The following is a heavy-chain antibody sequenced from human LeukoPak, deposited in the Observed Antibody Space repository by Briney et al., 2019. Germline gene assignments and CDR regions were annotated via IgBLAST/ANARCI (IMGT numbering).Heavy chain of an antibody. D-gene: IGHD2-2*01. V-gene: IGHV4-31*03. CDR2: IYYSGST. J-gene: IGHJ4*02. CDR1: GGSISSGGYY. Sequence: SETLSLTCTVSGGSISSGGYYWRWIRQHPGKGLEWIGYIYYSGSTYYNPSLKSRVTISVDTSKNQFSLKLSSVTAADTAVYYCASEGPDCSSTSCYRGFDYWGQGTLVTVSS. CDR3: ASEGPDCSSTSCYRGFDY.